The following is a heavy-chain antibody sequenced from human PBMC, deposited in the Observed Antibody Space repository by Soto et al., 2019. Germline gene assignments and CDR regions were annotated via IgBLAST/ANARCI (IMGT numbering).Heavy chain of an antibody. CDR1: GFTFSSYG. CDR3: AKHYYDSSGAPDDAFDI. V-gene: IGHV3-30*18. Sequence: GGSLRLSCAASGFTFSSYGMHWVRQAPGKGLEWVAVISYDGSNKYYADSVKGRFTISRDNSKNTLYLQMNSLRAEDTAVYYCAKHYYDSSGAPDDAFDIWGQGTMVTVSS. J-gene: IGHJ3*02. CDR2: ISYDGSNK. D-gene: IGHD3-22*01.